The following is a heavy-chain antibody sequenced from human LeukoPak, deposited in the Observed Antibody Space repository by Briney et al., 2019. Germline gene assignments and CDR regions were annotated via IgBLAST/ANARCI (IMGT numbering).Heavy chain of an antibody. CDR3: VRYRSIEVAGPRVRWFDS. V-gene: IGHV1-18*01. CDR2: ISGYSGNT. D-gene: IGHD6-19*01. Sequence: ASVKVSCKASGYTFTSYGISWVRQAPGQGLEWMGWISGYSGNTNYAQKLQGRVTMTTYTSTSTAYMELRSLRSDDTAVSYCVRYRSIEVAGPRVRWFDSWGQGTLVTVSP. CDR1: GYTFTSYG. J-gene: IGHJ5*01.